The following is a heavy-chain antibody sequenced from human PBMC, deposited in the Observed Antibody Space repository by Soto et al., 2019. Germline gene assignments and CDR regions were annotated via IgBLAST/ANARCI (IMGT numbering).Heavy chain of an antibody. CDR3: ARDPPGPYPRWDV. CDR2: IYYTGST. CDR1: GGSMSRGGQS. V-gene: IGHV4-30-2*01. Sequence: QVVLQESGPGLVKPSQTLSLTCPVSGGSMSRGGQSWSWIRQPPGKGLEWLGFIYYTGSTYYNPSLKGRATLSVDRSKNQFSLNLTSVTAADTAMYFRARDPPGPYPRWDVWGQGAKCTVSS. J-gene: IGHJ6*02. D-gene: IGHD3-10*01.